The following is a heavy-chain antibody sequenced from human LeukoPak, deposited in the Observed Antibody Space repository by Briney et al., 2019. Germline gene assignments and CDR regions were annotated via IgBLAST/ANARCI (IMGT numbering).Heavy chain of an antibody. D-gene: IGHD3-10*01. V-gene: IGHV4-59*08. CDR3: ARSYGSGSYYGLTPYYFDY. CDR2: VYYSGST. CDR1: GGSISSYY. Sequence: SETLSLTCTVSGGSISSYYWSWIRQPPGKGLEWIGYVYYSGSTNYNPSLKSRVTISVDTSKNQFSLKLSSVTAADTAVYYCARSYGSGSYYGLTPYYFDYWGQGTLVTVSS. J-gene: IGHJ4*02.